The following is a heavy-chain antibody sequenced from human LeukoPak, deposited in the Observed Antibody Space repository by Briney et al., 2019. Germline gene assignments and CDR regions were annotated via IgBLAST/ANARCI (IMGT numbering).Heavy chain of an antibody. J-gene: IGHJ5*02. Sequence: PGGSLRLSCAASGFTFSSYAMSWVRQAPGKGLEWVSAISGSGGSTYYADSVKGRFTISRDNSKNTLYLQMNSLRAEDTAVYYCAKDIGGLWFQPNWFDPWGQGTLVTVSS. CDR1: GFTFSSYA. V-gene: IGHV3-23*01. CDR3: AKDIGGLWFQPNWFDP. CDR2: ISGSGGST. D-gene: IGHD3-10*01.